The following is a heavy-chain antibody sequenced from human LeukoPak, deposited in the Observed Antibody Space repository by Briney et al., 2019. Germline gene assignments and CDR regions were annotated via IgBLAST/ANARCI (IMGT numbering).Heavy chain of an antibody. CDR1: GFTFSSYA. CDR2: ISGSGGST. V-gene: IGHV3-23*01. CDR3: AKDYCSSTSCEKDY. Sequence: GGSLRLSCAASGFTFSSYAMSWARQAPGKGLEWVSAISGSGGSTYYADSVKGRFTISRDNSKNTLYLQMNSLRAEDTAVYYCAKDYCSSTSCEKDYWGQGTLVTVSS. D-gene: IGHD2-2*01. J-gene: IGHJ4*02.